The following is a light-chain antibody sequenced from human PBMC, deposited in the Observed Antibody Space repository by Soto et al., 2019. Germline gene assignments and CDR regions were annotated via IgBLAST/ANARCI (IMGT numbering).Light chain of an antibody. CDR2: GSS. CDR3: QQYGSSPLRT. CDR1: QSVSSLY. V-gene: IGKV3-20*01. J-gene: IGKJ4*01. Sequence: EIVLTQSPGTLSLSPGERATLSCRASQSVSSLYLAWYQQKPGQAPRLLIFGSSSRATGIPDRFSGSGSGTDFTLTISRLEPADVAVYYCQQYGSSPLRTFGGGTKVEIK.